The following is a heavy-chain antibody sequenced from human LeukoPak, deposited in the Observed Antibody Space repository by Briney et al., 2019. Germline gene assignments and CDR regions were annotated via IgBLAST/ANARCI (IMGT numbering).Heavy chain of an antibody. CDR1: GGSINSDNYY. Sequence: SQTLSLTCTVSGGSINSDNYYWSWIRQPAGKGLEWIGRIYTTGSTNYNPSLKSRVTISVDTSKNQFSLKLSSVTAADTAVYYCARDRTGWDDAFDIWGQGTMVTVSS. V-gene: IGHV4-61*02. CDR2: IYTTGST. J-gene: IGHJ3*02. CDR3: ARDRTGWDDAFDI. D-gene: IGHD1-26*01.